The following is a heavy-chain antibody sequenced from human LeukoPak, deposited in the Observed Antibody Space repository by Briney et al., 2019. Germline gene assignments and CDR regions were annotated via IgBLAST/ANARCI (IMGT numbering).Heavy chain of an antibody. V-gene: IGHV1-69*13. J-gene: IGHJ6*02. CDR2: IIPIFGTA. CDR3: VRGGFSATVTNYYGMDV. D-gene: IGHD4-17*01. Sequence: SVKVSCKASGYTFTSYGISWVRQAPGQGLEWMGGIIPIFGTANYAQKFQGRVTITADESTSTAYMELSSLRSEDTAVYYCVRGGFSATVTNYYGMDVWGQGTTVTVSS. CDR1: GYTFTSYG.